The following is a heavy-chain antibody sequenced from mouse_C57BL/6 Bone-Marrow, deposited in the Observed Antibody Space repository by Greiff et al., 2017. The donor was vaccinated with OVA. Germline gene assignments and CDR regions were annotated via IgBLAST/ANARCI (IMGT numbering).Heavy chain of an antibody. CDR2: IGPGSGST. CDR1: GYTFTDYY. Sequence: QVQLQQSGAELVKPGASVKISCKASGYTFTDYYINWVKQRPGQGLEWIGKIGPGSGSTYYNEKFKGKATLTADKSSSTAYMQLSSLTSEDTAVYYCTGGYGWYFDVWGTGTTVTVSS. D-gene: IGHD2-2*01. CDR3: TGGYGWYFDV. J-gene: IGHJ1*03. V-gene: IGHV1-77*01.